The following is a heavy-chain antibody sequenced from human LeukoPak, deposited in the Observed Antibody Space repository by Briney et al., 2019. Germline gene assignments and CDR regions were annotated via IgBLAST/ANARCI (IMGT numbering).Heavy chain of an antibody. CDR2: IYSSGST. CDR3: ARFTYTTRPSDV. CDR1: GGSISGYY. Sequence: SETLSLTCSVSGGSISGYYWSWIRQPPGQTLEWIGYIYSSGSTNYNPSLQSRVTMSVDTSMNQFSLRLSSVTAADTAVYYCARFTYTTRPSDVWDKGTTVTVSS. J-gene: IGHJ6*04. D-gene: IGHD3-16*01. V-gene: IGHV4-4*09.